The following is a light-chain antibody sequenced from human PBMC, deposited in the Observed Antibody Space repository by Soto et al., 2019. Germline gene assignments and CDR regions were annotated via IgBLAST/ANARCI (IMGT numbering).Light chain of an antibody. CDR1: QSISVS. Sequence: IQMTQSPSTLSASVGYTFTITCRASQSISVSLAWYQQKPGKAPNLLIYDASTLQGGVPSRFSGSGSGTDFTLTISSLQPEDFATYYCQQCYSSPLTFGGGTKVDIK. CDR3: QQCYSSPLT. CDR2: DAS. V-gene: IGKV1-5*01. J-gene: IGKJ4*01.